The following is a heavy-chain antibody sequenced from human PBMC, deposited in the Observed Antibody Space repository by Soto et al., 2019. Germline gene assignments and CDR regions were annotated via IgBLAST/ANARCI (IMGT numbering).Heavy chain of an antibody. CDR2: IYYSGST. V-gene: IGHV4-59*08. CDR3: ATNQRYYDFWSGYLAPYY. J-gene: IGHJ4*02. D-gene: IGHD3-3*01. Sequence: PSETLFLTCAVSGGSISSYYWSWIRQPPGKGLEWIGYIYYSGSTNYNPSLKSRVTISVDTSKNQFSLKLNSMTAADTAVYYCATNQRYYDFWSGYLAPYYWGQGTLVTVSS. CDR1: GGSISSYY.